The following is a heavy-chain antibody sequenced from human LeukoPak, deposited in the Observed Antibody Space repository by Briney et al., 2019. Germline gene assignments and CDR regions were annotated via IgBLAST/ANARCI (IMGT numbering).Heavy chain of an antibody. J-gene: IGHJ4*02. CDR3: ARGRAVETAMVDGDY. Sequence: ASVKVSCKASGYTFTDYYMHWVRQAPGQGLEWMGWINPNSGGTNYAQKFQGRVTMTRDTSISTAYMELSRLTSDDTAVYYCARGRAVETAMVDGDYWGQGTLVTVSS. CDR2: INPNSGGT. D-gene: IGHD5-18*01. V-gene: IGHV1-2*02. CDR1: GYTFTDYY.